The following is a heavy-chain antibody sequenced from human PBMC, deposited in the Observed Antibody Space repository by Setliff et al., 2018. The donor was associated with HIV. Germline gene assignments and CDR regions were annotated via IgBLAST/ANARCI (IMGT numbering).Heavy chain of an antibody. J-gene: IGHJ4*02. CDR3: ARDIHRGFLNDY. V-gene: IGHV1-2*02. CDR1: GGTFSSYA. Sequence: ASVKVSCKASGGTFSSYAINWVRQAPGQGLEWLGWINLNSGATSFAQKFQGRVTLTRDTSISTAYMELNSLTYDDTAVYFCARDIHRGFLNDYWGQGTLVTVSS. D-gene: IGHD3-3*01. CDR2: INLNSGAT.